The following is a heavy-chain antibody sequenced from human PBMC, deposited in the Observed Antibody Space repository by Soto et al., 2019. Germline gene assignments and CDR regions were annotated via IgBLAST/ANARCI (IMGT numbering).Heavy chain of an antibody. V-gene: IGHV3-23*01. J-gene: IGHJ6*02. Sequence: EVQLLESGGGLVQPGGSLRLSCAASGFTFSSYAMSWVRQAPGKGLEWVSAISGSGGSTYYADSVKGRFTISRDNSKNTLYLQMNRLRAEDTAVYYCAKPGGDYGDYGGYYYYDGMDVWGQGTTVTVSS. CDR1: GFTFSSYA. D-gene: IGHD4-17*01. CDR3: AKPGGDYGDYGGYYYYDGMDV. CDR2: ISGSGGST.